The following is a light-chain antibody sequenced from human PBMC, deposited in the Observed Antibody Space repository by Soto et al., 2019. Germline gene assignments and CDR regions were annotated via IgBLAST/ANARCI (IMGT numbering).Light chain of an antibody. Sequence: DIPMTQSPSALSASVGDRVTITCRASQSVSTCLAWYQQKPGTAPNLLIYKASSLEGGVPSRFSGSGSGTEFNITISSLQPDDFATYYCQQYNTYPLTFGGGTTVEIK. CDR2: KAS. V-gene: IGKV1-5*03. CDR1: QSVSTC. CDR3: QQYNTYPLT. J-gene: IGKJ4*01.